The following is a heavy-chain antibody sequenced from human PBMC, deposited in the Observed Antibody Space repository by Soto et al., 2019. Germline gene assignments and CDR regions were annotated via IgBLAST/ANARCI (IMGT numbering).Heavy chain of an antibody. V-gene: IGHV6-1*01. D-gene: IGHD6-6*01. J-gene: IGHJ5*02. CDR3: ARTPYSSSSGGNWFDP. Sequence: SQTLSLTCVISGDSVSSNSAAWNWIRQSPSRGLEWLGRTYYRSKWYNDYAVSVKSRITINPDTSKNQFSLQLNSVTPEDTAVYYCARTPYSSSSGGNWFDPWGQGTLVTVSS. CDR1: GDSVSSNSAA. CDR2: TYYRSKWYN.